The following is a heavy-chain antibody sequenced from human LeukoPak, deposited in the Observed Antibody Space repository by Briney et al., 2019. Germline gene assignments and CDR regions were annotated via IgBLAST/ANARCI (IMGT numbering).Heavy chain of an antibody. CDR1: GFTLSSYW. Sequence: GGSLRLSCAASGFTLSSYWMHWVRQAPGKGLMWVSRVNSDGSRTNYADSAKGRFTISSDNAKNTLSLQMISLRADATGVYYCTTVFDYWGQGTLVTVSS. V-gene: IGHV3-74*01. CDR3: TTVFDY. CDR2: VNSDGSRT. J-gene: IGHJ4*02.